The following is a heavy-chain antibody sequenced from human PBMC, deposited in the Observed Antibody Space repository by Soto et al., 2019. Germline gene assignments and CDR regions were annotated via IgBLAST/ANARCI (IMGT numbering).Heavy chain of an antibody. CDR2: IYYSGST. CDR1: GGSINDFY. V-gene: IGHV4-59*01. CDR3: ARVGGVAAHTFDY. J-gene: IGHJ4*02. Sequence: TETLSLTCTVSGGSINDFYWSWIRQPPGKGLEWIGYIYYSGSTDYNPSLKGRVTISVDTSKNQFSLKLRSVTAADTAVYYCARVGGVAAHTFDYWGQGTLGTVS. D-gene: IGHD6-6*01.